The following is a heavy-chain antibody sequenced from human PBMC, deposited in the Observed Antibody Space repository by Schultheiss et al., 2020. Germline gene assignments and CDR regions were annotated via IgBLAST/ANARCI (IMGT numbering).Heavy chain of an antibody. CDR3: ARVGAGY. J-gene: IGHJ4*02. CDR2: INHSGST. V-gene: IGHV4-34*01. CDR1: GGSFSGYY. Sequence: SETLSLTCAVYGGSFSGYYWSWIRQPPGKGLEWIGEINHSGSTNYNPSLKSRVTISVDTSKNQFSLKLSSVTAADTAVYYCARVGAGYWGQGTLVTVYS. D-gene: IGHD3-16*01.